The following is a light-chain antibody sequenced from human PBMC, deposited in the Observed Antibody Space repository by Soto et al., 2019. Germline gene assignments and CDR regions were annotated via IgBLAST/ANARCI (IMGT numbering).Light chain of an antibody. J-gene: IGKJ5*01. Sequence: EIVLTQSPGTLSLSPGERGTLSCRASQNLGTLYLAWFQQKSGQAPRLLIYSASRRATGIPDRFTGSGSGTDFTLTINRVEPEDFAVYYCQHYVSPPITFGQGTRLEIK. CDR1: QNLGTLY. CDR2: SAS. CDR3: QHYVSPPIT. V-gene: IGKV3-20*01.